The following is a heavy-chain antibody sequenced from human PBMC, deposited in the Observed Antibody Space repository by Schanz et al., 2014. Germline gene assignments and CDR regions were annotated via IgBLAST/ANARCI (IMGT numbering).Heavy chain of an antibody. J-gene: IGHJ4*02. V-gene: IGHV3-23*01. CDR3: ARGLIAAAGGAFDY. CDR2: INTGVNT. Sequence: EVQLLESGGGLVQPGGSLRLSCAASGFTFGDYAMTWVRQAPGKGLEWVSAINTGVNTYYADSVRGRFTMFRDNSKNTLYLQMNSLRAGDAAVYYCARGLIAAAGGAFDYWGQGTLVAVSA. CDR1: GFTFGDYA. D-gene: IGHD6-13*01.